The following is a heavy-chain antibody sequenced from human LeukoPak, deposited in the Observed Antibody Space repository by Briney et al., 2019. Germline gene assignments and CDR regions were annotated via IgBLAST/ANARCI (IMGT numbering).Heavy chain of an antibody. CDR1: GGTFSSYA. J-gene: IGHJ4*02. CDR3: ARDRGSYRGDFDY. D-gene: IGHD1-26*01. V-gene: IGHV1-69*06. CDR2: IIPIFGTA. Sequence: SVKVSCKASGGTFSSYAISWVRQAPGQGLEWMGGIIPIFGTANYAQKFQGRVTITADKSTSTAYMELSSLRSEDTAVYYCARDRGSYRGDFDYWGQGTLVTVSS.